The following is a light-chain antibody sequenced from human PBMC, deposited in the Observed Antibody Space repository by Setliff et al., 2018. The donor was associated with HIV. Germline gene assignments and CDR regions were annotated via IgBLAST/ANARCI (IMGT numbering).Light chain of an antibody. CDR2: DVT. J-gene: IGLJ1*01. CDR3: CSYGGNSVSYV. V-gene: IGLV2-11*01. Sequence: SALTQPRSVSGFPGQSVTTACTGTSSDIGTYNYVSWYQQHPGKAPKLMIYDVTKRPSGVPDRFSGSKSGNTASLTISGLHTDDEADYYCCSYGGNSVSYVFGTGTKVTVL. CDR1: SSDIGTYNY.